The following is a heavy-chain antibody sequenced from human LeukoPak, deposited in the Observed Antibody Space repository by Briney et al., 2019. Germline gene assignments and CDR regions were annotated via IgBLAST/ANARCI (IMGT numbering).Heavy chain of an antibody. CDR3: ARDQGQLGV. CDR2: IYHSGST. CDR1: GYSIGSDYS. V-gene: IGHV4-38-2*02. Sequence: SESLSLTCTVSGYSIGSDYSWGWIRQPPGKGLEWISSIYHSGSTYSNPALKSRVTISIDTSKSQRSLKLSSVTAADSAVYYCARDQGQLGVWGHGTLVTVSS. D-gene: IGHD3-16*01. J-gene: IGHJ4*01.